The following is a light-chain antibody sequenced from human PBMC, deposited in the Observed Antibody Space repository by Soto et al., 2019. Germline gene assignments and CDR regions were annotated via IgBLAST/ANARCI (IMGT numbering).Light chain of an antibody. CDR2: RNN. CDR1: SSNIGSTS. V-gene: IGLV1-47*01. Sequence: QSVLTQPPSASGTPGQRVTISCSGSSSNIGSTSVYWYQQLPGTAPKLLIYRNNQRPSGVPDRFSGSKSGTSASLAISGLRSDDEADYFCATWDDSLNGFYVFGTGTKLTVL. CDR3: ATWDDSLNGFYV. J-gene: IGLJ1*01.